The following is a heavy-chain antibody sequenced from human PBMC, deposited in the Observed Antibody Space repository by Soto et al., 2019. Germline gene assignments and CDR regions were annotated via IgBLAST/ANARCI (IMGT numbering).Heavy chain of an antibody. CDR1: GYTFTSYD. J-gene: IGHJ6*03. D-gene: IGHD6-13*01. CDR2: TNPNIGNT. V-gene: IGHV1-8*01. CDR3: ARAHPGYSSSWYVLMADYYYYYMDV. Sequence: ASVKVSCKASGYTFTSYDINWVRQATGQGLEWMRWTNPNIGNTGYAQKFQGRVTMTRNTSISTAYMELSSLRSEDTAVYYCARAHPGYSSSWYVLMADYYYYYMDVWGKGTTVTVSS.